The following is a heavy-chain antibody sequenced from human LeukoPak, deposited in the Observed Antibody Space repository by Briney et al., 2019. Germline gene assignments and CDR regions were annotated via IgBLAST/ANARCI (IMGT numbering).Heavy chain of an antibody. V-gene: IGHV1-69*04. CDR1: GGTFSSYA. CDR3: ARGGISLPRVWDYYGMDV. Sequence: ASVKVSRTASGGTFSSYAISWVPQSPGPGLEWMGRIIPILGLANYAQKFQGRVTITADKSTSTAYMELSSLRSEDTAVYYCARGGISLPRVWDYYGMDVWGQGTTVTVSS. J-gene: IGHJ6*02. D-gene: IGHD3-16*02. CDR2: IIPILGLA.